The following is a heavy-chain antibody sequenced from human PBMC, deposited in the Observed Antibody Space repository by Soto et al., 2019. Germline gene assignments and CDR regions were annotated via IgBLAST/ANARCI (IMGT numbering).Heavy chain of an antibody. V-gene: IGHV4-39*02. CDR1: GGSISSSSYY. Sequence: SETLSLTCSVAGGSISSSSYYWGWIRQPPGKGLEWIGSIYYSGSTYYNPSLKSRVTISVDTSKNQSSLKLSSVTAADTAVYYCAREDIVVVPAAIGPYNWFDPWGQGTLVTVS. CDR2: IYYSGST. CDR3: AREDIVVVPAAIGPYNWFDP. D-gene: IGHD2-2*02. J-gene: IGHJ5*02.